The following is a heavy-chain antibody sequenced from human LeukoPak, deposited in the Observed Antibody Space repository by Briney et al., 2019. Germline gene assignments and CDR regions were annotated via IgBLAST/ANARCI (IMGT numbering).Heavy chain of an antibody. CDR1: GGSISTYY. Sequence: SETLSHTCTVSGGSISTYYWNWIRQPPEKGLEWIGFIYYSGSTSYNPSLKSRVTISVDTSTNQFSLKLSSVTAADTAVYYCARVPYYHDSSGYYYAYFDYWGQGTLVTVSS. J-gene: IGHJ4*02. CDR3: ARVPYYHDSSGYYYAYFDY. D-gene: IGHD3-22*01. CDR2: IYYSGST. V-gene: IGHV4-59*01.